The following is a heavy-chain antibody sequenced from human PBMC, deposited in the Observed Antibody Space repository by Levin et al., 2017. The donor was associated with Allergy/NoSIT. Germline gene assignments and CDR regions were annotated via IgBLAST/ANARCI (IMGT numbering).Heavy chain of an antibody. V-gene: IGHV6-1*01. CDR3: AREVEGAAAAGPNFDY. D-gene: IGHD6-13*01. J-gene: IGHJ4*02. Sequence: SCAISGDSVSSNSAAWNWIRQSPSRGLEWLGRTYYRSKWYNDYAVSVKSRITINPDTSKNQFSLQLNSVTPEDTAVYYCAREVEGAAAAGPNFDYWGQGTLVTVSS. CDR2: TYYRSKWYN. CDR1: GDSVSSNSAA.